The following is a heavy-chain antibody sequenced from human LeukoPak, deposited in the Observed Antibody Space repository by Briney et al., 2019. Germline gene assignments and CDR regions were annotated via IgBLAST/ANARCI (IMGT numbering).Heavy chain of an antibody. Sequence: AXXXXSCKASGYTFTGYYIFWVRQAPGQGLKWMGRINPNRGGTKYAQELQGRVTMTRDTSISTAYMELSRLRSDDTAVYYCARGYCSGGGCYSVENWFDPWGQGTLVTVSS. V-gene: IGHV1-2*06. CDR3: ARGYCSGGGCYSVENWFDP. CDR2: INPNRGGT. D-gene: IGHD2-15*01. J-gene: IGHJ5*02. CDR1: GYTFTGYY.